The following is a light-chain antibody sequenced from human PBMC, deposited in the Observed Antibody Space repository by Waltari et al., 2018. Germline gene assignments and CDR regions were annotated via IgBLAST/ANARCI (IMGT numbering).Light chain of an antibody. CDR3: QTGGFGIWV. Sequence: QLMLTQSPSASASLGASVKLTCTLSGGPSTYSIAWHQQQPQKGPRYLMKVNSDGSHIKGDGIPDRFSGSSSGAERYLRISNLQSEDEADYYCQTGGFGIWVFGGGTKLTVL. V-gene: IGLV4-69*01. CDR2: VNSDGSH. CDR1: GGPSTYS. J-gene: IGLJ3*02.